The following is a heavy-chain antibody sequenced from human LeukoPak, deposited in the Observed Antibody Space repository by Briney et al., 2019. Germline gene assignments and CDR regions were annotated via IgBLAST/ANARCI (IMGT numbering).Heavy chain of an antibody. D-gene: IGHD1-26*01. CDR3: AEALGANPRGWFDP. V-gene: IGHV3-66*01. CDR2: IYSGGGT. J-gene: IGHJ5*02. CDR1: GFTVTSNY. Sequence: PGGSLRLSCAASGFTVTSNYMTWVRQAPGKGLEWVSVIYSGGGTNYADSVKGRFTISRDNSKNTLYLQMNSLRAEDTAVYYCAEALGANPRGWFDPWGQGTLVTVSS.